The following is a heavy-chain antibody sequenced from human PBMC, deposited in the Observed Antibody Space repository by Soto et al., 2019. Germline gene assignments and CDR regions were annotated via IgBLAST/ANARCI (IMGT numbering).Heavy chain of an antibody. D-gene: IGHD6-19*01. Sequence: QVQLVQSGAEVKKRGASVKVSCKASGYMFNSYGMIWLRQAPGQGLEWIGWISGYNGKTDLAQKFQGRVTMITEASTSTVYMEVTSLRFDDTALYYCARDETYTAGWYFEHWGQGTLVTVPS. J-gene: IGHJ4*02. CDR3: ARDETYTAGWYFEH. CDR1: GYMFNSYG. V-gene: IGHV1-18*01. CDR2: ISGYNGKT.